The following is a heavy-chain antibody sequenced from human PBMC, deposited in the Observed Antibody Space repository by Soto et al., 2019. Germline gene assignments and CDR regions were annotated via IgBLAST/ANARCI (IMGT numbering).Heavy chain of an antibody. CDR1: GFTFSDYW. V-gene: IGHV3-74*01. J-gene: IGHJ2*01. Sequence: EVQLVESGGGLVQPGGSRRLSCAASGFTFSDYWMHWFRQAPGKGLVWVSRIRGDGSSTSYADSVKGRLTISRDNAKDTLYLQMNSLTVEDTAIYYCARVAVAAPRSWYFDLWGRGTLVTVSS. D-gene: IGHD6-13*01. CDR2: IRGDGSST. CDR3: ARVAVAAPRSWYFDL.